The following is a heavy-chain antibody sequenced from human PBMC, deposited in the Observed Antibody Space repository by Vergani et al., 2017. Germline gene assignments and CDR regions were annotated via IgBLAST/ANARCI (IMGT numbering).Heavy chain of an antibody. CDR1: GFTFSSYS. J-gene: IGHJ5*02. CDR2: ISSSSSYI. V-gene: IGHV3-21*01. D-gene: IGHD3-16*01. CDR3: ARDRGGGSNWFDP. Sequence: EVQLVESGGGLVKPGGSLRLPCPASGFTFSSYSMNWVRQAPGKGLEWVSSISSSSSYIYYADPVKGRFTISRYNAKNSLYLQMNSLRAEDTAVYYCARDRGGGSNWFDPWGEGTLVTVSS.